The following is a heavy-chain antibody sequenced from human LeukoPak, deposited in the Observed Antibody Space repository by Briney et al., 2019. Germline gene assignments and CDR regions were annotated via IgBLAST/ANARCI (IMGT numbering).Heavy chain of an antibody. CDR2: ISAYNGNT. J-gene: IGHJ4*02. Sequence: ASVKVSCKASGYTFTSYGISWVRQAPGQGLEWMGWISAYNGNTNYAQKLQGRVTMTTDTSISTAYMELSRLRSDDTAVYYCARDDKGSSSFDYWGQGTLVTVSS. V-gene: IGHV1-18*01. D-gene: IGHD6-13*01. CDR1: GYTFTSYG. CDR3: ARDDKGSSSFDY.